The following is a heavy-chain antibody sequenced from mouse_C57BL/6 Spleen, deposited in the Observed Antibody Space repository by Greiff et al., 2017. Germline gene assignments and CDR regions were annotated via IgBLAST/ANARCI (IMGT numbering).Heavy chain of an antibody. J-gene: IGHJ2*01. CDR2: IYPGDGDT. V-gene: IGHV1-82*01. Sequence: QVQLQQSGPELVKPGASVKISCKASGYAFSSSWMHWVKQRPGQGLEWIGRIYPGDGDTNYNGKFKGKATLTADKSSSTAYMQLSSLTSEDSAVYFCARCGGSFYYFGDWGQGATLTVSS. D-gene: IGHD1-3*01. CDR1: GYAFSSSW. CDR3: ARCGGSFYYFGD.